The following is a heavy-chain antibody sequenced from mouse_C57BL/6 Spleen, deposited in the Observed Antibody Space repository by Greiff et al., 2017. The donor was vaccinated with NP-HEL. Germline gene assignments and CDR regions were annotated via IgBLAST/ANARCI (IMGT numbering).Heavy chain of an antibody. CDR2: INPNNGGT. V-gene: IGHV1-26*01. D-gene: IGHD1-1*01. CDR3: ARPYYGSSYGGY. Sequence: EVQLQQSGPELVKPGASVKISCKASGYTFTDYYMNWVKQSHGKSLEWIGDINPNNGGTSYNQKFKGKATLTVDKSSSTAYMELRSLTSEDSAVYYCARPYYGSSYGGYWGQGTTLTVSS. J-gene: IGHJ2*01. CDR1: GYTFTDYY.